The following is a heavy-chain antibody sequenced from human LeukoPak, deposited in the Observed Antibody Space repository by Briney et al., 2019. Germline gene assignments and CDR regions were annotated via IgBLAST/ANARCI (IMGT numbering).Heavy chain of an antibody. CDR3: ARPAKLAYCGGDCYLADAFDI. J-gene: IGHJ3*02. V-gene: IGHV4-39*01. CDR2: IYYSGST. Sequence: SETLSLTCTVSGGSISSSSYYWGWIRQPPGKGLEWIGSIYYSGSTYYNPSLKSRVTISVDTSKNQFSLKLSSVTAADTAVYYCARPAKLAYCGGDCYLADAFDIWGQGTMVTVSS. CDR1: GGSISSSSYY. D-gene: IGHD2-21*02.